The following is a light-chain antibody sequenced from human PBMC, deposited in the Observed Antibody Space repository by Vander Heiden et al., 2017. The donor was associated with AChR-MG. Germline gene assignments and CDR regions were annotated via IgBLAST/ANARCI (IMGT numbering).Light chain of an antibody. CDR3: QVWDSSSDSWV. CDR1: NIGSKS. Sequence: SYVLTQPPSVSVAPGKTARSTCGGNNIGSKSVHWYQQKPGQAPVLVVYDDSDRHSGIPERFSGSNSGNTATLTISRVEAGDEADYYCQVWDSSSDSWVFGGGTKLTVL. J-gene: IGLJ3*02. V-gene: IGLV3-21*03. CDR2: DDS.